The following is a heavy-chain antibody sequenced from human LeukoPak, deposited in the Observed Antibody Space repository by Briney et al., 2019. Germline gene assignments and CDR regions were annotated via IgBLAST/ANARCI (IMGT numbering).Heavy chain of an antibody. D-gene: IGHD2-2*01. CDR3: ARVVPTRRLYYFDY. J-gene: IGHJ4*02. V-gene: IGHV3-74*01. Sequence: GGSLRLSCAASGFTFSSYWMHWVRQAPGKGLVWVSRINSDGSSTSYADSVKGRFTISRDNAKNTLYLQMNSLRAEDTAVYYCARVVPTRRLYYFDYWGPGALVTVSS. CDR1: GFTFSSYW. CDR2: INSDGSST.